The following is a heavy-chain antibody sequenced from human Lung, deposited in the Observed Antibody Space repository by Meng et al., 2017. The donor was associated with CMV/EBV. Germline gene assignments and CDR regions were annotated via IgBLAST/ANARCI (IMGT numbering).Heavy chain of an antibody. D-gene: IGHD6-13*01. V-gene: IGHV4-61*08. CDR1: GGSVSTGGYY. J-gene: IGHJ3*02. CDR2: IYYTGDT. CDR3: ARDLLGSSSWSYDAFDI. Sequence: SCTVSGGSVSTGGYYWTWIRQPPGKGLEWIGYIYYTGDTHYKSSLRSRLAISLDASKNQVSLKLNSVTAADTAVYYCARDLLGSSSWSYDAFDIWXQGITVTVSS.